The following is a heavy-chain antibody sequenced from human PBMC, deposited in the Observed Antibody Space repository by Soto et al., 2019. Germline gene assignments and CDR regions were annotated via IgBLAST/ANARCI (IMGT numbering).Heavy chain of an antibody. J-gene: IGHJ4*02. Sequence: SETLSLTCTVSGGSISSGDYYWSWIRQPPGKGLGWIGYIYYSGSTYYNPSLKSRVTISVDTSKNQFSLKLSSVTAADTAVYYCARDISDYYDSSGGLVFDYWGQGTLVTVSS. V-gene: IGHV4-30-4*01. CDR1: GGSISSGDYY. D-gene: IGHD3-22*01. CDR3: ARDISDYYDSSGGLVFDY. CDR2: IYYSGST.